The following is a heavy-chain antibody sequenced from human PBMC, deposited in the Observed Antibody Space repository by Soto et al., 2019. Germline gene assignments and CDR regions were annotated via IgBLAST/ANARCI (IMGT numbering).Heavy chain of an antibody. Sequence: ASVKVSCKASGYTFTASGISWVRQAPGQGLEWMGGIIPIFGTANYAQKFQGRVTITADKSTSTAYMELSSLRSEDTAVYYCARYKAAPSPITIFGVVRPPYYYYGMDVWGQGTTVTVSS. CDR3: ARYKAAPSPITIFGVVRPPYYYYGMDV. J-gene: IGHJ6*02. D-gene: IGHD3-3*01. CDR1: GYTFTASG. CDR2: IIPIFGTA. V-gene: IGHV1-69*06.